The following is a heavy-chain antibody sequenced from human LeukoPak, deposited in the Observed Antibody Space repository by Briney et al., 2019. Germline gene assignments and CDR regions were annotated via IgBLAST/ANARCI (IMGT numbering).Heavy chain of an antibody. J-gene: IGHJ4*02. D-gene: IGHD6-13*01. CDR2: MYTSGST. CDR3: ARELAAAAGTHY. V-gene: IGHV4-61*02. CDR1: GGSISSGNDY. Sequence: PSETLSLTCTVSGGSISSGNDYWNWIRQPAGKGLEWIGRMYTSGSTYYNPSLKSRVTISVDTSKNQFSLKLSSVTAADTAVYYCARELAAAAGTHYWGQGTLVTVSS.